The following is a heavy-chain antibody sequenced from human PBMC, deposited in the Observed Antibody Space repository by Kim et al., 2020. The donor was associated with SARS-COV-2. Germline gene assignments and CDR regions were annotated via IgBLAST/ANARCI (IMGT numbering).Heavy chain of an antibody. Sequence: GGSLRLSFAASEYSFSNAWMIWVRQAPGKGLEWVGRIKTRIAGGTTDYAAPINGRFTISRDDSKNILYLQMNNLKTEDTAVYYCATHRTDYWGQGTLVTVSS. CDR3: ATHRTDY. CDR1: EYSFSNAW. J-gene: IGHJ4*02. CDR2: IKTRIAGGTT. V-gene: IGHV3-15*01.